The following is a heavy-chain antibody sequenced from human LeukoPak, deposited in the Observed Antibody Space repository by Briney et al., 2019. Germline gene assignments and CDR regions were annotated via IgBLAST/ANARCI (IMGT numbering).Heavy chain of an antibody. V-gene: IGHV3-48*03. CDR3: AQLGITMIGGV. CDR2: ISSSGSTI. D-gene: IGHD3-10*02. J-gene: IGHJ6*04. Sequence: GGSLRLSCAASGFTFSSYEMNWVRQAPGKGLEWVSYISSSGSTIYYADSVKGRFTISRDNAKNSLYLQMSSLRAEDTAVYYCAQLGITMIGGVWGKGTTVTISS. CDR1: GFTFSSYE.